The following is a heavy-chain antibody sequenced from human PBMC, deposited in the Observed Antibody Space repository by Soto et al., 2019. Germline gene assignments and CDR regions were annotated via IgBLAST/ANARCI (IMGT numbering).Heavy chain of an antibody. V-gene: IGHV5-10-1*01. CDR2: IDPSDSYT. Sequence: PGESLKISCKGSGYSFTSYWISWVRQMPGKGLEWMGRIDPSDSYTNYSPPFQGHVTISADKSISTAYLQWSSLKASDTAMYYCARSDFRTYSSGWDPHGMDVWGQGTTVTVSS. CDR3: ARSDFRTYSSGWDPHGMDV. J-gene: IGHJ6*02. CDR1: GYSFTSYW. D-gene: IGHD6-19*01.